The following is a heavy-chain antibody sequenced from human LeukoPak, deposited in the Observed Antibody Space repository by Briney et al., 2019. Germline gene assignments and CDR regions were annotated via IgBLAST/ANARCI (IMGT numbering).Heavy chain of an antibody. J-gene: IGHJ4*02. CDR2: ISAYNGNT. D-gene: IGHD6-19*01. Sequence: GASVKVSCKASGYTFTSYGISWVRQAPGQGLEWMGWISAYNGNTNYAQKLQGRVTMTTDTSTSTAYMELRSLRSDDTAVYYCARDSSGWSRTTIDYWGQGTLVTVSS. V-gene: IGHV1-18*01. CDR3: ARDSSGWSRTTIDY. CDR1: GYTFTSYG.